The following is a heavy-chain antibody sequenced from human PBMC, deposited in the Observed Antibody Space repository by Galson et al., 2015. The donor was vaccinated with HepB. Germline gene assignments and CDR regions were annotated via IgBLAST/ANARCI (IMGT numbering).Heavy chain of an antibody. Sequence: SVKVSCKASGYTFTSYGISWVRQAPGQGLEWMGWISAYNGNTNYAQKLQGRVTMTTDTSTSTAYMELRSLRSDDTSVYYCAILSPLRYLGYWGQGTLVTVSS. D-gene: IGHD3-9*01. V-gene: IGHV1-18*01. J-gene: IGHJ4*02. CDR2: ISAYNGNT. CDR1: GYTFTSYG. CDR3: AILSPLRYLGY.